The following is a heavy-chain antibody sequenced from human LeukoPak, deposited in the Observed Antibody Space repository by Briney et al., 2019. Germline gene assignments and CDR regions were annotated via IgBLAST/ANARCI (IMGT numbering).Heavy chain of an antibody. CDR3: AKEGLSYYYDSSGFSH. Sequence: GGSLRLSCAASGFTFSSYWMSWVRQAPGKGLEWVANIKQDGSEKYYADSVKGRFTISRDNSKNTLYLQMNSLRAEDTAVYYCAKEGLSYYYDSSGFSHWGQGTLVTVSS. CDR1: GFTFSSYW. J-gene: IGHJ4*02. V-gene: IGHV3-7*01. D-gene: IGHD3-22*01. CDR2: IKQDGSEK.